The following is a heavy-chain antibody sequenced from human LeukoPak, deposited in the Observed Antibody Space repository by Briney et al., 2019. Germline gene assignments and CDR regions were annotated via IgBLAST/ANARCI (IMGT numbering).Heavy chain of an antibody. CDR3: ATRGGDSEVDF. CDR2: IKQDGGEK. V-gene: IGHV3-7*01. Sequence: PGGSLRLPCAASGFAFSDFWMSWVRQAPGKGLEWVANIKQDGGEKYYMDSVEGRFTISRDNARNSPFLQMNNLRAEDTAAYYCATRGGDSEVDFWGQGTLVSVSS. D-gene: IGHD4-17*01. CDR1: GFAFSDFW. J-gene: IGHJ4*02.